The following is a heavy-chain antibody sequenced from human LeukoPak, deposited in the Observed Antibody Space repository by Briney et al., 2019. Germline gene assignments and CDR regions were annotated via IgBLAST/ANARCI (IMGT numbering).Heavy chain of an antibody. D-gene: IGHD2-2*01. CDR3: AKAGCSSTSCSTSPYYYYGMDV. CDR2: ISGSGGST. CDR1: GVTFSSYA. V-gene: IGHV3-23*01. Sequence: GGSLRLSCAASGVTFSSYAMTWVRQAPGRGLEWVSAISGSGGSTYYADSVKGRFTISRDNSKNTLFLQMNSLRAEDTAVYYCAKAGCSSTSCSTSPYYYYGMDVWGQGTTVTVSS. J-gene: IGHJ6*02.